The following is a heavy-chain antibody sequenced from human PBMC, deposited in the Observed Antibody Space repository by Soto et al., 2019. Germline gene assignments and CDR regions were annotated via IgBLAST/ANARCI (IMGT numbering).Heavy chain of an antibody. J-gene: IGHJ4*02. CDR3: AKPMVVTAYLQGFDY. CDR2: ISGSGGST. D-gene: IGHD2-21*02. Sequence: GGSLRLSCAASGFTFSSYTMSWVRQAPGKGLEWVSAISGSGGSTYYADSVKGRFTISRDNSKNTLYLQMNSLRAEDTAVYYCAKPMVVTAYLQGFDYWGQGTLVTVSS. CDR1: GFTFSSYT. V-gene: IGHV3-23*01.